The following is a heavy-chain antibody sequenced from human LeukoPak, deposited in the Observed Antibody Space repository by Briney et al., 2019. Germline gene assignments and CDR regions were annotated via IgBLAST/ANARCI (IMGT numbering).Heavy chain of an antibody. D-gene: IGHD6-19*01. CDR3: ARVGSDSSGWRRFDY. CDR2: IDPNSGGT. J-gene: IGHJ4*02. CDR1: GYTFTGYY. Sequence: ASVKVSCKASGYTFTGYYMHWVRQAPGQGLEWMGWIDPNSGGTNSAQKFQGRVTMTRDTSISTAYMELSRLRSDDTAVYYCARVGSDSSGWRRFDYWGQGTLVTVSS. V-gene: IGHV1-2*02.